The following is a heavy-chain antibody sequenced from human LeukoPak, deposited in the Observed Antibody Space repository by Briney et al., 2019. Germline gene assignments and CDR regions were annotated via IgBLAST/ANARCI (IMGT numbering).Heavy chain of an antibody. CDR3: ARGVTTVTTLLDY. CDR2: IYYSGST. CDR1: GGSISSYY. D-gene: IGHD4-17*01. Sequence: PSETLSLTCTVSGGSISSYYWSWIRQPPGKGLEWTGYIYYSGSTNYNPSLKSRVTISVDTSKNQFSLKLSSVTAADTAVYYCARGVTTVTTLLDYWGQGTLVTVSS. J-gene: IGHJ4*02. V-gene: IGHV4-59*08.